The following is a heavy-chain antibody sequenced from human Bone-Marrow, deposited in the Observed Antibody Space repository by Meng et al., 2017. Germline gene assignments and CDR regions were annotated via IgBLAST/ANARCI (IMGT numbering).Heavy chain of an antibody. CDR2: ISVSGGST. D-gene: IGHD2/OR15-2a*01. J-gene: IGHJ4*02. CDR3: AKFLPAFDY. Sequence: EVQLLESGGGLVQPGGSLRLSCAASGFTFNIYAMRWVRQAPGKGLELVSGISVSGGSTYYADSVKGRFTISRDDSKNTLYLQMNSLRPEDTAIYYCAKFLPAFDYWGQGTLVTVSS. CDR1: GFTFNIYA. V-gene: IGHV3-23*01.